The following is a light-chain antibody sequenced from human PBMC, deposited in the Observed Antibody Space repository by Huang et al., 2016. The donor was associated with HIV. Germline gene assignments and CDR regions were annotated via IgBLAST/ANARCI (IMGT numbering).Light chain of an antibody. V-gene: IGKV3-15*01. CDR2: GAS. Sequence: IVMTQSPATLSVSPGEGATLSCRASQSVGSNLSWYQQIPGQAPRLLIYGASNRATGVPVRFSGRGSGTDFTLTISGPQSEDSAVYYCQQYSDRPPWTFGQGTKVE. CDR1: QSVGSN. CDR3: QQYSDRPPWT. J-gene: IGKJ1*01.